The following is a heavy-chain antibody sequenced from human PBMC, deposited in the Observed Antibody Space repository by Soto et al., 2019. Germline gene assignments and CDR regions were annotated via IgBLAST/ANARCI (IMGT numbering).Heavy chain of an antibody. Sequence: EVQLLESGGGLVQPGGSLRLSCAASGFTFSSYAMSWVRQAPGKGLEWVSAISGSGGSTYYADSVKGRFTISRDNPKNTLYRQMNSLRAEDTAVYYCAKSGYDYSYYYYGMDVWGQGTTVTVSS. D-gene: IGHD5-12*01. CDR1: GFTFSSYA. J-gene: IGHJ6*02. CDR3: AKSGYDYSYYYYGMDV. CDR2: ISGSGGST. V-gene: IGHV3-23*01.